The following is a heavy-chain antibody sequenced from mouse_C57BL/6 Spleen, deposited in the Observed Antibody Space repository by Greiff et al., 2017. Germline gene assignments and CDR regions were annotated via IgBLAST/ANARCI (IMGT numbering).Heavy chain of an antibody. CDR3: ERRGDRYYAMDY. J-gene: IGHJ4*01. Sequence: QVQLQQPVAELVRPGTSVKLSCKASGYTFTSYWMHWVKQRPGQGLEWIGVIDPSDSYTNYNQKFKGKATLTVDTSSSTAYMQLSSLTSEDSAVYYGERRGDRYYAMDYWGQGTSVTVSS. D-gene: IGHD3-3*01. CDR1: GYTFTSYW. CDR2: IDPSDSYT. V-gene: IGHV1-59*01.